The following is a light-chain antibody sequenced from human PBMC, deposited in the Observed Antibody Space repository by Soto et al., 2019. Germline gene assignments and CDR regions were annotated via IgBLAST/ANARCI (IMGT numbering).Light chain of an antibody. CDR1: QVITNF. Sequence: DIQMTQSPSSLSASLGDRYAITGRATQVITNFLAWYQQKPGKVPRLLIYSASTLQSGVPSRFSGSGYGTEFTLTISSLQPEDVATYYCQKYNSAPLTFGGGTKVDIK. CDR2: SAS. CDR3: QKYNSAPLT. V-gene: IGKV1-27*01. J-gene: IGKJ4*01.